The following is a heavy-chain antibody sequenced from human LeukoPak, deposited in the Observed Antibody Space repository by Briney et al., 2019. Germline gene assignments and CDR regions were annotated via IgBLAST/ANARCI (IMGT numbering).Heavy chain of an antibody. D-gene: IGHD6-19*01. J-gene: IGHJ4*02. CDR3: AKDMGYNTGWTRFDY. Sequence: GGSLRLSCAASGFTFSSYGMHWVRHAPGKGLDWVAFIRYDGSNQYYADSVKGRFTISRVSSKNTLYLQMDSLRGDDTAVYYCAKDMGYNTGWTRFDYWGQGTLVTVSS. V-gene: IGHV3-30*02. CDR2: IRYDGSNQ. CDR1: GFTFSSYG.